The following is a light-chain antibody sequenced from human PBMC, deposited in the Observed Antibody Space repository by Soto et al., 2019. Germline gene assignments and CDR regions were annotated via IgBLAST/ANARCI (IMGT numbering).Light chain of an antibody. J-gene: IGLJ1*01. CDR1: SSDVGGYTY. Sequence: QSALTQPRSVSGSPGQSVTISCTGTSSDVGGYTYVSWYQQHPGKAPKFMIYDVTKRPSGVPDRFSGSKSGNTASLTISGLQAEDEADYYCCSYAGSYKYIFGTGTKLPS. CDR3: CSYAGSYKYI. CDR2: DVT. V-gene: IGLV2-11*01.